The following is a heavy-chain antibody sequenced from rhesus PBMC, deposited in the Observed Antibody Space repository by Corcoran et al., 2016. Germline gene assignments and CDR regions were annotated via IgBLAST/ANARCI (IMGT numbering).Heavy chain of an antibody. J-gene: IGHJ4*01. D-gene: IGHD3-28*01. CDR3: ARRDSGYIKHDY. V-gene: IGHV4S9*01. Sequence: QVQLQESGPGLVKPSETLSLTCAVSGGSISDYYYWNWIRQPPGKGLEWIGNIYGKRASTYYNPALKSRVTISKDTSKNQFFLKLSSVTAADTAVYYCARRDSGYIKHDYWGQGVLVTVSS. CDR2: IYGKRAST. CDR1: GGSISDYYY.